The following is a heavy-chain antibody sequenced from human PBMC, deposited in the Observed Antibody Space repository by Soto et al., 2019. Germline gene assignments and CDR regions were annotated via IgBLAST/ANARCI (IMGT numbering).Heavy chain of an antibody. CDR2: IIPILGIA. D-gene: IGHD2-2*01. V-gene: IGHV1-69*04. J-gene: IGHJ6*03. CDR3: ARDTTSNRARYYYMDV. Sequence: SVKVSCKASGGTFSSYTISWVRQAPGQGLEWMGRIIPILGIANYAQKFQGRVTITADKSTSTAYMELSSLRSEDTAVYYCARDTTSNRARYYYMDVWGKGTTVTVSS. CDR1: GGTFSSYT.